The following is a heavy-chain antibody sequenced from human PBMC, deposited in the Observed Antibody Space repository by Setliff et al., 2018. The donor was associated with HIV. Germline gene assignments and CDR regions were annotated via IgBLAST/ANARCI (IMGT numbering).Heavy chain of an antibody. D-gene: IGHD1-26*01. CDR2: IYHSGST. CDR1: GGSISTRNW. CDR3: ARRWGEAFDY. Sequence: PSETLSLTCVVSGGSISTRNWWSWVRQAPGKGLEWMGEIYHSGSTNYKPSLKSRVTISVDMSKNQFSLRLSSVTAADTAVYYCARRWGEAFDYWGQGTLVTVSS. J-gene: IGHJ4*02. V-gene: IGHV4-4*02.